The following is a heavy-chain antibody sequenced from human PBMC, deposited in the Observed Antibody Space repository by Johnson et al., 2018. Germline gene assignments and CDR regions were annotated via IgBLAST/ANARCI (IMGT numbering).Heavy chain of an antibody. V-gene: IGHV3-30*18. D-gene: IGHD5-18*01. CDR1: GFTFSSYG. J-gene: IGHJ6*03. CDR2: ISYGGSYK. Sequence: QVQLQESGGGVVQPGRSLRLSCAASGFTFSSYGMHWVRQAPGKGLEWVAVISYGGSYKYYADSVKGRFTISRAKSRNTLYLQMNSLRAEDTAVDYCAKDRHGYSYGYSYMDVWGKGTTVIVSS. CDR3: AKDRHGYSYGYSYMDV.